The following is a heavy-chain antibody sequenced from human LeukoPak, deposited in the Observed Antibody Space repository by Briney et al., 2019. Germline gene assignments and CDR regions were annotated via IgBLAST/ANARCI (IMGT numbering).Heavy chain of an antibody. CDR2: INHSGST. V-gene: IGHV4-34*01. J-gene: IGHJ5*02. D-gene: IGHD3-3*01. Sequence: PSETLSLTCAVYGGSFSGYYWSWIRQPPGKGLEWIGEINHSGSTNYNPSLKSRVSISVDTSKNQFSLKLSSVTAADTAVYYCARKFTIFGVVNNWFDPWGQGTLVTVSS. CDR3: ARKFTIFGVVNNWFDP. CDR1: GGSFSGYY.